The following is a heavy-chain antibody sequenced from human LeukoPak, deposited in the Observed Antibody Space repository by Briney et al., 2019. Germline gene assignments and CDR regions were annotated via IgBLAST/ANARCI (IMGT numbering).Heavy chain of an antibody. CDR1: GFTFSNYW. CDR2: ISSSGSTI. CDR3: AREVEMATVVDY. D-gene: IGHD5-24*01. Sequence: GGSLRLSCAASGFTFSNYWMSWVRQAPGRGLEWVSYISSSGSTIYYADSVKGRFTISRDNAKNSLYLQMNSLRAEDTAVYYCAREVEMATVVDYWGQGTLVTVSS. J-gene: IGHJ4*02. V-gene: IGHV3-11*01.